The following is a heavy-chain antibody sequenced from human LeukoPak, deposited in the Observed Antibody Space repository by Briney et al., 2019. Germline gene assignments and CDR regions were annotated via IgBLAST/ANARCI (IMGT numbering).Heavy chain of an antibody. CDR3: ARDFWNYDGVY. D-gene: IGHD1-7*01. CDR1: GFTFSSYG. J-gene: IGHJ4*02. V-gene: IGHV3-7*01. Sequence: PGGSLRLSCAASGFTFSSYGMHWVRQAPGKGLEWVANIKQDGSEKYYVDSVKGRFTISRDNAKNSLYLQMNSLRAEDTAVYYCARDFWNYDGVYWGQGTLVTVSS. CDR2: IKQDGSEK.